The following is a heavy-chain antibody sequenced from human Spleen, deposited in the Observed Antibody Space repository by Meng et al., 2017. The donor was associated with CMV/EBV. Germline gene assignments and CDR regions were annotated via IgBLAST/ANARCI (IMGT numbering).Heavy chain of an antibody. CDR3: AGGQCSSTSCYTGDY. CDR1: GFTFSSHW. V-gene: IGHV3-74*01. D-gene: IGHD2-2*02. Sequence: GESLKISCAASGFTFSSHWMHWVRQAQGKGLVWVSHISSDGSSTTYADSVKGRFTISRDNAKNTLYLQMNSLRAEDTAVYYCAGGQCSSTSCYTGDYWGQGTRVTVSS. CDR2: ISSDGSST. J-gene: IGHJ4*02.